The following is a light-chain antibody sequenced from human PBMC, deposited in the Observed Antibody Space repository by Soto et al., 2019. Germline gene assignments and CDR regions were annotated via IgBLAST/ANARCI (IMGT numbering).Light chain of an antibody. Sequence: IVMTQSPATLSVSLGERATLSCRASQSINSNLAWYQQKPGQAPRLLMFRASIRAAGFPARFSGSGSGTEFTLTISSLQSEDFAVYYCQQYSNWPSRTFGQGTKVDIK. CDR3: QQYSNWPSRT. V-gene: IGKV3-15*01. CDR2: RAS. J-gene: IGKJ1*01. CDR1: QSINSN.